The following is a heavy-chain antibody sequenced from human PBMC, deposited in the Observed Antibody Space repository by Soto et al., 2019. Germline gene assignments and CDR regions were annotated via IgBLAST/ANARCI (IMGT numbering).Heavy chain of an antibody. J-gene: IGHJ4*02. CDR3: ARSRSPLGLLWFGELSY. V-gene: IGHV4-59*01. CDR2: IYYSGST. Sequence: SETLSLTCTVSGGSISSYYWSWIRQPPGKGLKWIGYIYYSGSTNYNLSLKSRVTISVDTSKNQFSLKLSSVTAADTAMYYCARSRSPLGLLWFGELSYWGQGTLVTVSS. D-gene: IGHD3-10*01. CDR1: GGSISSYY.